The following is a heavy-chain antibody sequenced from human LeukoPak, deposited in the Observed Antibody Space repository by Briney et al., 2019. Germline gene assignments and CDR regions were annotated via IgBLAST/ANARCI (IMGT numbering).Heavy chain of an antibody. CDR1: GGSISSHY. J-gene: IGHJ4*02. Sequence: SETLSLTCTVSGGSISSHYWSWIRQPPGKGLEWIGYIYYSGSTNYNPSLKSRVTISVDTSKNQFSLKLSSVTAADTAVYYCARAVAASNLIDYWGQGTLVTVSS. D-gene: IGHD6-13*01. CDR3: ARAVAASNLIDY. V-gene: IGHV4-59*11. CDR2: IYYSGST.